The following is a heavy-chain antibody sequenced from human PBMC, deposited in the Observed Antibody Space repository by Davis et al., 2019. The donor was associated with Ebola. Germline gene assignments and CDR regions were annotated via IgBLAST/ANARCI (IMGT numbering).Heavy chain of an antibody. J-gene: IGHJ5*02. CDR1: GFTLSRYD. V-gene: IGHV3-13*01. D-gene: IGHD2-2*01. CDR2: IGTAGDT. Sequence: PGGSLRLSCAASGFTLSRYDMHWVRQATGKGLEWVSSIGTAGDTYYPGSVKGRFTSSRENAKNSLYLQMNSLRAEDTAVYYCAREAQLLSFDPWGQGTLVTVSS. CDR3: AREAQLLSFDP.